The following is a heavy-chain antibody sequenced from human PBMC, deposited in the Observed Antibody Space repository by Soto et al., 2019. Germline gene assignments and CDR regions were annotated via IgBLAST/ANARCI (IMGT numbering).Heavy chain of an antibody. CDR2: INWDGSST. D-gene: IGHD3-22*01. V-gene: IGHV3-74*01. Sequence: VQLVESGGGSVQPGGSLRLSCAASGFTFSNYWTHWVRQVPGKGLVWVSRINWDGSSTSYADSVKGRFTISRENAKNTLDLQINSLRVEDTAVYYFSNGGYYSYDAFDIWGQGTMVTVSS. J-gene: IGHJ3*02. CDR1: GFTFSNYW. CDR3: SNGGYYSYDAFDI.